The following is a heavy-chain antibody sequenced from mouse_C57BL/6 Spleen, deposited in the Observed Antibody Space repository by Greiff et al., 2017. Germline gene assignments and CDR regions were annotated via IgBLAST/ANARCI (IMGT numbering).Heavy chain of an antibody. Sequence: VQLQQSGPELVKPGASVKISCKASGYSFTDYNMNWVKQSNGKSLEWIGVINPNYGTTSYNQKFKGKATLTVDQSSSTAYMQLNSLTSEDSAVYYCAMAITTVVATDWYFDVWGTGPTVTVSS. D-gene: IGHD1-1*01. J-gene: IGHJ1*03. CDR3: AMAITTVVATDWYFDV. V-gene: IGHV1-39*01. CDR1: GYSFTDYN. CDR2: INPNYGTT.